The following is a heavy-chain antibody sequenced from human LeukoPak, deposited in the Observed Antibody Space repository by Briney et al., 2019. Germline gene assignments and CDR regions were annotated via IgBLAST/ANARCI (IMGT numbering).Heavy chain of an antibody. J-gene: IGHJ4*02. CDR3: AKGYCGSTSCYSGFDY. D-gene: IGHD2-2*01. CDR2: IRYDGSKK. V-gene: IGHV3-30*02. CDR1: GFTFNVYG. Sequence: GGSLRLSCAASGFTFNVYGMHWVRQAPGKGLEWLAFIRYDGSKKYYADSVKGRFTISRDNTKNTLYLQMNSLRVDDTAVYYCAKGYCGSTSCYSGFDYWGQGTLVTVSS.